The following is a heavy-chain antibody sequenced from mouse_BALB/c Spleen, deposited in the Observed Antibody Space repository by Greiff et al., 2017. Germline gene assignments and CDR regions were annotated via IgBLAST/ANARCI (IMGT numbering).Heavy chain of an antibody. CDR1: GFTFSSYA. Sequence: EVHLVESGGGLVKPGGSLKLSCAASGFTFSSYAMSWVRQSPEKRLEWVAEISSGGSYTYYPDTVTGRFTISRDNAKNTLYLEMSSLRSEDTAMYYCARNWDVRYAMDYWGQGTSVTVSS. D-gene: IGHD4-1*01. CDR3: ARNWDVRYAMDY. J-gene: IGHJ4*01. CDR2: ISSGGSYT. V-gene: IGHV5-9-4*01.